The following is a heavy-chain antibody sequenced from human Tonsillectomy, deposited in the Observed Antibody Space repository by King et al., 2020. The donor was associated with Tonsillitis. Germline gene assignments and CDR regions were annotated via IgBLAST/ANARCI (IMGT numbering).Heavy chain of an antibody. Sequence: VQLVESGGGVVQPGRSLRLSCAASGFAFSRYGLHWVRQAPGKGLEWVAVISYDGSLKYYIDSVKGRFTISRDNSRNKLFLQMNSLRYEDTAIYYCAKQHDSSGQTIDYWGQGTLVTVSS. D-gene: IGHD2-15*01. J-gene: IGHJ4*02. CDR1: GFAFSRYG. V-gene: IGHV3-30*18. CDR3: AKQHDSSGQTIDY. CDR2: ISYDGSLK.